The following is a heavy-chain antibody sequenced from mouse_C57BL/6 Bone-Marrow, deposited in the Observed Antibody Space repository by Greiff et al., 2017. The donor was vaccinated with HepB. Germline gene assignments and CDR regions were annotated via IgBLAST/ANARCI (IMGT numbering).Heavy chain of an antibody. Sequence: VQGVESGAELARPGASVKLSCKASGYTFTSYGISWVKQRTGQCLEWIGEIYPRSGNTYYNEKFKGKATLTADKSSSTAYMELRSLTSEDSAVYFCARVATVVEVYWGQGTTLTVSS. D-gene: IGHD1-1*01. V-gene: IGHV1-81*01. CDR2: IYPRSGNT. CDR1: GYTFTSYG. CDR3: ARVATVVEVY. J-gene: IGHJ2*01.